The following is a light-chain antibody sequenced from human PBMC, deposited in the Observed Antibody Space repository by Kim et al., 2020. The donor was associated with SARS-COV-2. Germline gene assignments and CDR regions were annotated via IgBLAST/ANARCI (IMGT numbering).Light chain of an antibody. CDR2: DAS. CDR1: QDISTY. J-gene: IGKJ2*01. Sequence: DIQMTHSPSSLSASVGDRVTITCQASQDISTYLSWYQQKQRKAPNLLIYDASHLEAGVPSRFNGSGSGTDFTFTISSLQPEDAATYYCQQYEDHPYTFGQETKMEI. V-gene: IGKV1-33*01. CDR3: QQYEDHPYT.